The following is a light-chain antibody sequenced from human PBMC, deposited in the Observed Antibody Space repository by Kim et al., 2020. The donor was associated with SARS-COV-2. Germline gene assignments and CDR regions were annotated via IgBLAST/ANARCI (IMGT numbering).Light chain of an antibody. CDR1: QSLGSKY. CDR2: GAI. CDR3: QQYGGSLYT. Sequence: LSPGARATPSCRASQSLGSKYLAWYQQKPGQAPRLLIYGAITRATGIPDRFSGRGSGIDFTLTISRLEPEDSAVYYCQQYGGSLYTFGQGTKLEI. V-gene: IGKV3-20*01. J-gene: IGKJ2*01.